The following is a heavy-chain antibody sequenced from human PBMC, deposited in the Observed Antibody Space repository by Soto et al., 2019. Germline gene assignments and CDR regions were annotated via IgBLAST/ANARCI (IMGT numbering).Heavy chain of an antibody. CDR3: ARSEYSSSSWYFDP. CDR1: GCSISSSNW. D-gene: IGHD6-6*01. J-gene: IGHJ2*01. Sequence: XETLSLTCAVSGCSISSSNWWSWVRQPPGKGLEWIGEIYHSGSTNYNPSLKSRVTISVDKSKNQFSLKLSSVTAADTAVYYCARSEYSSSSWYFDPWGRGTLVTVSS. CDR2: IYHSGST. V-gene: IGHV4-4*02.